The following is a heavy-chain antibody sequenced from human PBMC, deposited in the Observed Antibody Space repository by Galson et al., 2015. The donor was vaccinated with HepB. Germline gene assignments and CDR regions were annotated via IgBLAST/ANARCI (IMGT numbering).Heavy chain of an antibody. D-gene: IGHD3-10*01. J-gene: IGHJ6*02. CDR3: ARDRLLWFGELLSPGGMDV. CDR1: GFTFSSYW. V-gene: IGHV3-7*03. CDR2: IKQDGSEK. Sequence: SLRLSCAASGFTFSSYWMSWVRQAPGQGLEWVANIKQDGSEKYYVDSVKGRFTISRDNAKNSLYLQMNSLRAEDTAVYYCARDRLLWFGELLSPGGMDVWGQGTTVTVSS.